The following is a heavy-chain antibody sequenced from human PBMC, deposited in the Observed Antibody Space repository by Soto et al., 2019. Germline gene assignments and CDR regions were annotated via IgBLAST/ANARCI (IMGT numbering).Heavy chain of an antibody. V-gene: IGHV3-30-3*01. CDR3: ARERSTVVTRPDAFDI. Sequence: GGSLRLSCAASGFTFSSYAMHWVRQAPGKGLGWVAVISYDGSNKYYADSVKGRFTISRDNSKNTLYLQMNSLRAEDTAVYYCARERSTVVTRPDAFDIWGQGTMFTVSS. CDR1: GFTFSSYA. J-gene: IGHJ3*02. D-gene: IGHD4-17*01. CDR2: ISYDGSNK.